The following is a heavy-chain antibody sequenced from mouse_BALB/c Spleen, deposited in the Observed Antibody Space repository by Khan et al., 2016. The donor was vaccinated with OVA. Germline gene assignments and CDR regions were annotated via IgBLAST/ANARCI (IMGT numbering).Heavy chain of an antibody. CDR1: GYTFTSYW. D-gene: IGHD2-10*02. CDR3: ARGGYGTSFAF. CDR2: IDPSDGKT. J-gene: IGHJ3*01. Sequence: QMQLEESGAELVRPGASVKLSYKASGYTFTSYWMNWVKQRPGQGLEWIGMIDPSDGKTHYNQMFKDKATLTVDKSSNTTYMQFSSLTSEDSAVYCCARGGYGTSFAFWGQGTLVTVSA. V-gene: IGHV1-61*01.